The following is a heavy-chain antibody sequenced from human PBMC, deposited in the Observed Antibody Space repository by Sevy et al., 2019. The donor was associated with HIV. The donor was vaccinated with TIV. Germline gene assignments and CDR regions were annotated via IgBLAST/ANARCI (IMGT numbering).Heavy chain of an antibody. CDR2: IYYSGST. V-gene: IGHV4-39*01. D-gene: IGHD1-26*01. CDR3: ARHRLLAYLPYGMDV. CDR1: GGSISSSSYY. J-gene: IGHJ6*02. Sequence: SETLSLTCTVSGGSISSSSYYWGWIRQPPGKGLEWIGSIYYSGSTYYNPSLKSRVTISVDTSKNQFSLKLSSVTAADTAVYYCARHRLLAYLPYGMDVWGQGTTVTVSS.